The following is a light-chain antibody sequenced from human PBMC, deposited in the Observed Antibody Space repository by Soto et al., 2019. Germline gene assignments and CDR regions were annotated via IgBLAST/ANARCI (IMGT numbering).Light chain of an antibody. CDR3: QSYDSSPSGYV. J-gene: IGLJ1*01. Sequence: QSVLTQPPSVSGAPGQRVTISCTGSSSNIGAGYDVHWYQQLPGTAPKLLIYGNSNRPSGVPDRFSGSKSGTSASLAITGLQDEGEDEYYSQSYDSSPSGYVFGTGTKLTV. CDR2: GNS. V-gene: IGLV1-40*01. CDR1: SSNIGAGYD.